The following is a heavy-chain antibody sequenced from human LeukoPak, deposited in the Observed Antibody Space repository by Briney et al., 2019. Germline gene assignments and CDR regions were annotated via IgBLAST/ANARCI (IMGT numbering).Heavy chain of an antibody. V-gene: IGHV3-7*01. CDR2: INQDGSEE. Sequence: GGSLRLSCAASGFTFSNYWMTWVRQAPGKVLEWVAHINQDGSEEHYMDSAKARFTISRDNAKNSLSLQMNSLRAEDTAVYYCVRDGGVSGYDLLDYWGQGTLVTVSS. J-gene: IGHJ4*02. D-gene: IGHD5-12*01. CDR1: GFTFSNYW. CDR3: VRDGGVSGYDLLDY.